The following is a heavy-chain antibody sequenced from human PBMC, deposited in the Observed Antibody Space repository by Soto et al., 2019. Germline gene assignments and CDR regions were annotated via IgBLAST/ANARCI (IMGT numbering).Heavy chain of an antibody. CDR2: ISGSGGST. J-gene: IGHJ5*02. V-gene: IGHV3-23*01. D-gene: IGHD3-3*02. Sequence: GASLRLSCSASGFTFSSYAMSWVRQAPGKGLEWVSAISGSGGSTYYADSVKGRFTISKDNSKNTLYLKMNSLRAEDTAVYYCAKELLHFEPEGWFDPWGQGTLVTVSS. CDR3: AKELLHFEPEGWFDP. CDR1: GFTFSSYA.